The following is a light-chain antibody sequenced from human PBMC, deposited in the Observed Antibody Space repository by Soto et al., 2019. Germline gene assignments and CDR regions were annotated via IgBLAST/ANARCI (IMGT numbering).Light chain of an antibody. V-gene: IGLV2-11*01. Sequence: QSALTQPRSVSGSPGQSVTVSCTGTSRDVGGYNYVSWYQQHPGKAPKLMIYDVSKRPSGVPDRFSGSKSGTSASLAITGLQAEDEADYYCQSYDSSLSGYVFGPGTKLTVL. CDR2: DVS. CDR1: SRDVGGYNY. J-gene: IGLJ1*01. CDR3: QSYDSSLSGYV.